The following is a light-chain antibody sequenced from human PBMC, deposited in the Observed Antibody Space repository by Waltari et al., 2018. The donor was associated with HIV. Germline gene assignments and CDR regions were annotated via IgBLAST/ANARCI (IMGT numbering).Light chain of an antibody. CDR3: ATLDDSLNGPV. CDR2: SNS. CDR1: SSNIGDNA. J-gene: IGLJ2*01. Sequence: QSVLTQPPSVSGTPGQRVTISCSGGSSNIGDNAVSWYQQFPGTAPKLLIYSNSQRPSGVPDRCSGSKSGTSASLAISGLQSEDEADYYCATLDDSLNGPVFGGGTKVTVL. V-gene: IGLV1-44*01.